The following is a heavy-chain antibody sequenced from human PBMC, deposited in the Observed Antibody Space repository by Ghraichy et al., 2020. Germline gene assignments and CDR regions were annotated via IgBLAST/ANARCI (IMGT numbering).Heavy chain of an antibody. CDR1: GGSVRGHY. Sequence: SETLSLTCAVYGGSVRGHYWTWIRQPPGKGLQWIGEINDSGNTNYMPSLESRVTISVDTSKNQFSLRLTSLTAADTAVYYCAGGGVPDAYDIWGQGTMVTVSS. D-gene: IGHD2-8*01. V-gene: IGHV4-34*01. CDR2: INDSGNT. CDR3: AGGGVPDAYDI. J-gene: IGHJ3*02.